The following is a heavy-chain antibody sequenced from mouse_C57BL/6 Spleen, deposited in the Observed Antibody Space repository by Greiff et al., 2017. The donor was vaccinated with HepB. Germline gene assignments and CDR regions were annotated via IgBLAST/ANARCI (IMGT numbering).Heavy chain of an antibody. CDR1: GYSITSGYY. J-gene: IGHJ4*01. D-gene: IGHD1-1*01. CDR2: ISYDGSN. CDR3: ARVTTVVAKDAMDY. V-gene: IGHV3-6*01. Sequence: DVKLQESGPGLVKPSQSLSLTCSVTGYSITSGYYWNWIRQFPGNKLEWMGYISYDGSNNYNPSLKNRISITRDTSKNQFFLKLNSVTTEDTATYYCARVTTVVAKDAMDYWVKEPQSPSPQ.